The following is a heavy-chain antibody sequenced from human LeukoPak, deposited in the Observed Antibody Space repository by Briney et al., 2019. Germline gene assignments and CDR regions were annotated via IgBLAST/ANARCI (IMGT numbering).Heavy chain of an antibody. D-gene: IGHD2-15*01. J-gene: IGHJ4*02. CDR1: GFTFSHVW. CDR2: IKSKTDGGTT. CDR3: TTERDNYFQY. Sequence: GSLRLSCAASGFTFSHVWMSWVRQAPGKGREWVGRIKSKTDGGTTDYAAPVKGRFTISRDDSKNTLYLQMNSLKTEDTALYYCTTERDNYFQYWGQGTLVTVSS. V-gene: IGHV3-15*01.